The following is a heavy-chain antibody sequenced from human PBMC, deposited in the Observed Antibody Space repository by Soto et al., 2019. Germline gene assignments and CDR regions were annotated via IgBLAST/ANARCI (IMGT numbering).Heavy chain of an antibody. CDR2: ISGSGGST. J-gene: IGHJ6*02. CDR1: GFTFSSYA. V-gene: IGHV3-23*01. D-gene: IGHD1-1*01. Sequence: GGSLRLSCAASGFTFSSYAMSWVRQAPGKGLEWVSAISGSGGSTYYADSVKGRFTISRDNSKNTLYLQMNSLRAEDTAVYYCAKYLIPVSELRYYGMDVWGQGTTVTVSS. CDR3: AKYLIPVSELRYYGMDV.